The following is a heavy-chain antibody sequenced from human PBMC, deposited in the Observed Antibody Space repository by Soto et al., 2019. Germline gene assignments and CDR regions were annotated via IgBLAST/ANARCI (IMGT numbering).Heavy chain of an antibody. CDR3: AHRAVTTAQENFDY. CDR2: IYWDEDK. Sequence: QITLKESGPTLVKPTQTLTLTCTFSGFSLSTSGVGVGWIRPPPGKALEWLALIYWDEDKRYSPSLKSRLTITKDTSKNQVVLTMTNMDPVDTATYYCAHRAVTTAQENFDYWGQGTLVTVSS. CDR1: GFSLSTSGVG. D-gene: IGHD4-4*01. J-gene: IGHJ4*02. V-gene: IGHV2-5*02.